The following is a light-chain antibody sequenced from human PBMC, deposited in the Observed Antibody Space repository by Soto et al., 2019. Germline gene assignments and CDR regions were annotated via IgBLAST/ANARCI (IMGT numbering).Light chain of an antibody. CDR3: NLDTSSSTRVV. CDR1: CSDVGTYNR. J-gene: IGLJ1*01. V-gene: IGLV2-18*01. CDR2: EVS. Sequence: QSALTQPPSVSGSPGQSVTISCTGTCSDVGTYNRVSWYQQPPSTAPKLMIYEVSNRPSGVPARFSGSKSVNTASLTISGVQTDDEAANYCNLDTSSSTRVVFGTGTKVTVL.